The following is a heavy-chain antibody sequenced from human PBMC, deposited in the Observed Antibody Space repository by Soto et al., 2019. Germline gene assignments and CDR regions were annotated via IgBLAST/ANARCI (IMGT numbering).Heavy chain of an antibody. Sequence: QVQLVESGGGVVQPGRSLRLSFAESGFTFSTHGFHWVRQAPGKGLEWVAAIQSDGSRDYYADSVKGRFTISREDSKNTVYLQMNSLTAEDTAVYYCARDLSYGSRSDWGQGTLVTVSS. V-gene: IGHV3-33*01. CDR3: ARDLSYGSRSD. CDR1: GFTFSTHG. D-gene: IGHD3-10*01. J-gene: IGHJ4*02. CDR2: IQSDGSRD.